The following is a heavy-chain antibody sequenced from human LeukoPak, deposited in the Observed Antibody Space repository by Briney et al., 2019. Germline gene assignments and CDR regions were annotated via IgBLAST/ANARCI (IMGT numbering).Heavy chain of an antibody. V-gene: IGHV3-23*01. CDR1: GYTFTSYG. J-gene: IGHJ6*03. D-gene: IGHD2-15*01. CDR2: VSSSGGTT. Sequence: ASVKVSCKASGYTFTSYGISWVRQAPGKGLEWVSAVSSSGGTTYYADSVKGRFTISRDNSKNTLSLQMNSLRAEDTAIYYCAKNGDRGAYCSGGSCYPYYYYYMDVWGKGTTVTISS. CDR3: AKNGDRGAYCSGGSCYPYYYYYMDV.